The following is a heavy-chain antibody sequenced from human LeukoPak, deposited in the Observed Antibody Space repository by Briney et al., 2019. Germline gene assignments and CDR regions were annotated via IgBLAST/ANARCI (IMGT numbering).Heavy chain of an antibody. CDR1: GGTFSIYA. D-gene: IGHD3-10*01. CDR3: ARWGYYYGSGSPYDAFDI. Sequence: SVTVSCTASGGTFSIYAISWVRQAPGQGLEWMGGIIPIFGTANYAQKFQGRVTITADESTSTAYMELSSLRSEDTAVYYCARWGYYYGSGSPYDAFDIWGQGTMVTVSS. V-gene: IGHV1-69*13. J-gene: IGHJ3*02. CDR2: IIPIFGTA.